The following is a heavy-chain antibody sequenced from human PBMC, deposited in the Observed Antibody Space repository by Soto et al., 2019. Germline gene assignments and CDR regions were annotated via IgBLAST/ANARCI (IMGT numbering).Heavy chain of an antibody. Sequence: PSETLSLTCTVSGGSISSGGYYWSWIRQHPGKGLEWIGYIYYSGSTYYNPSLKSRVTISVDTSKNQFSLKLSSVTAADTAVYYCARYHYGSAGTTTWFDPWGQGTLVPVSP. V-gene: IGHV4-31*03. CDR1: GGSISSGGYY. J-gene: IGHJ5*02. CDR2: IYYSGST. CDR3: ARYHYGSAGTTTWFDP. D-gene: IGHD3-10*01.